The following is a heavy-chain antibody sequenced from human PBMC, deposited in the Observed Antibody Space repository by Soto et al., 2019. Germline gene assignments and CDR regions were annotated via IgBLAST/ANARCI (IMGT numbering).Heavy chain of an antibody. CDR1: GFTFSSYA. CDR3: AKGSLAIVGDTKVLWWGVDY. CDR2: ISGSGGST. V-gene: IGHV3-23*01. J-gene: IGHJ4*02. D-gene: IGHD1-26*01. Sequence: EVQLLESGGGLVQPGGSLRLSCAASGFTFSSYAMSWVRQAPGKGLEWVSAISGSGGSTYYADSVKGRFTISRDNSKNTLYLQMNSLRAEDTDVYYCAKGSLAIVGDTKVLWWGVDYWGQGTLVTVSS.